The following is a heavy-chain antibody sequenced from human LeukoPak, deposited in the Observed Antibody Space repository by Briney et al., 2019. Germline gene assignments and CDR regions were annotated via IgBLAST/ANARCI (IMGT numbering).Heavy chain of an antibody. J-gene: IGHJ6*02. Sequence: SVKVSCKASGGTFSSYGISWVRQAPGQGLEWMGRIIPILGTANYAQKFQGRVTITADKFTSTAYVEVRSLRSEDTAVYYCARTNYYDSSGYQGAGTYYYGMDVWGQGTTVTVSS. CDR3: ARTNYYDSSGYQGAGTYYYGMDV. CDR1: GGTFSSYG. V-gene: IGHV1-69*10. D-gene: IGHD3-22*01. CDR2: IIPILGTA.